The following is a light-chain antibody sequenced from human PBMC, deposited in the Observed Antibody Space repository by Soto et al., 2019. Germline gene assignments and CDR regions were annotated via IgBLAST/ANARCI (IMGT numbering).Light chain of an antibody. CDR3: QHYNDYSWT. CDR1: QSISIW. CDR2: KTS. J-gene: IGKJ1*01. Sequence: DIHMTQSPSTLSASVGDRVTITCRASQSISIWLAWYQQKPGKAPNLLIYKTSSLETGVPSRFSGSGYGTEFSLTISSLQPDDLATYYCQHYNDYSWTFGQGTKVEVK. V-gene: IGKV1-5*03.